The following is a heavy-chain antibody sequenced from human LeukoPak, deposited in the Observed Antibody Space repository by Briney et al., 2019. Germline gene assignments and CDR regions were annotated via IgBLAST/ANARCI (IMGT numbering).Heavy chain of an antibody. J-gene: IGHJ4*02. CDR2: MSGSGGST. Sequence: GGSLRLSCAAPGFSFSSYAMSWVRQAPGKGLEWVSVMSGSGGSTYYADSVKGRFTISRDNSKNTLYLQMNSLRAEDTAVYYCAKNAEREKHFTPKRYKWNSYFDYWGQGTLVTVSS. D-gene: IGHD1-7*01. CDR1: GFSFSSYA. V-gene: IGHV3-23*01. CDR3: AKNAEREKHFTPKRYKWNSYFDY.